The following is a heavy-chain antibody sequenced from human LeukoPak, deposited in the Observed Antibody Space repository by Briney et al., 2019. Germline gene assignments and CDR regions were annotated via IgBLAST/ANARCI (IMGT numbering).Heavy chain of an antibody. J-gene: IGHJ4*02. CDR1: GDSFDNLY. Sequence: SETLSLTCAVYGDSFDNLYWSWVRQSPGKGLEWIGEVKVGGDTKYNPSLMSRVTIAVDTSRNQFSLRLTFVTAADTAIYYCARSFGWYALDVWGQGALVTVSS. D-gene: IGHD6-19*01. V-gene: IGHV4-34*01. CDR2: VKVGGDT. CDR3: ARSFGWYALDV.